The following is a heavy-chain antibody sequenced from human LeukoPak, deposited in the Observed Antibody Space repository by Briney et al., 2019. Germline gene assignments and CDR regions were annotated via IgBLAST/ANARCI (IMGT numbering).Heavy chain of an antibody. CDR1: GFTFSSYG. J-gene: IGHJ3*02. V-gene: IGHV3-33*01. CDR3: ARVDRGDAFDI. D-gene: IGHD3-16*02. Sequence: GGTLRLSCAASGFTFSSYGMHWVRQAPGKGLEWVAVIWYDGRNKFYADSLKGRFTISRDNSKNTLYLQMNSLRAEDTAVYYCARVDRGDAFDIWGQGTLVTVSS. CDR2: IWYDGRNK.